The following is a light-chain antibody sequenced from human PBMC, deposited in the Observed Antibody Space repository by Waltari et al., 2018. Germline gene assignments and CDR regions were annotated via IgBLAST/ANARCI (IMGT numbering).Light chain of an antibody. CDR2: GAS. J-gene: IGKJ2*02. Sequence: EIVMTQSPATLSVSPGERATLSCRASQSVSSNLAWYQQKPGQAPRLLIYGASTRATGIPARFSGSGSGTEFTLTISSLQSEDFAVYYCQQYNNWPWGTFGQGTTLEIK. V-gene: IGKV3-15*01. CDR1: QSVSSN. CDR3: QQYNNWPWGT.